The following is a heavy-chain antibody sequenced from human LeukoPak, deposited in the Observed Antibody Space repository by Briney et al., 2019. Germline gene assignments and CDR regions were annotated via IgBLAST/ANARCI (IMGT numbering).Heavy chain of an antibody. J-gene: IGHJ3*02. CDR2: IYNSGNT. CDR3: ARDYIVQTVVVAFDI. D-gene: IGHD5-12*01. CDR1: GGSISSDY. V-gene: IGHV4-4*07. Sequence: PSETLSLTCPVSGGSISSDYWSWSRQPAGKGLEWIGHIYNSGNTNYNPSLKGRGTISVDRSRNMFSLKLSSVTAADTAAYYSARDYIVQTVVVAFDIWGQGTMVTVSS.